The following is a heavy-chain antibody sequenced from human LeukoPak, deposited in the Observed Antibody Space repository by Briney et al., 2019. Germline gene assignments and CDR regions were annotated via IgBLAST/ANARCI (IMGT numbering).Heavy chain of an antibody. CDR3: ARESPTMIGRDLAFDI. J-gene: IGHJ3*02. Sequence: GASVKVSCKASGYTFTSYDINWVRQATGQGLEWMGWMNPNSGNTGYAQKLQGRVTMTTDTSTSTAYMELRSLRSDDTAVYYCARESPTMIGRDLAFDIWGQGTMVTVSS. V-gene: IGHV1-8*01. CDR2: MNPNSGNT. D-gene: IGHD3-10*02. CDR1: GYTFTSYD.